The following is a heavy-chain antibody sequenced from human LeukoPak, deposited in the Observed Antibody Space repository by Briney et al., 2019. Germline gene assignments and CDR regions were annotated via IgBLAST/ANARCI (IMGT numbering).Heavy chain of an antibody. V-gene: IGHV1-69*06. Sequence: SVKVSCKASGYTFTSYAMNWVRQAPGQGLEWMGGIIPIFGTANYAQKFQGRVTITADKSTSTAYMELSSLRSEDTAVYYCARDIVQQLVTDPTYYYYMDVWGKGTTVTVSS. D-gene: IGHD6-13*01. J-gene: IGHJ6*03. CDR3: ARDIVQQLVTDPTYYYYMDV. CDR2: IIPIFGTA. CDR1: GYTFTSYA.